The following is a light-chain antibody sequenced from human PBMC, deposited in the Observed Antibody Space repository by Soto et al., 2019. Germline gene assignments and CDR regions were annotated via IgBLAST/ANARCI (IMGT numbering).Light chain of an antibody. J-gene: IGLJ1*01. CDR1: KLGEKY. CDR3: QSWDSSTASNV. V-gene: IGLV3-1*01. Sequence: SYELTQPHSVSVSPGQTASITCYGDKLGEKYACWYQQKPGQSPVLVIYQDSKRASGIPDRFSGTNSGNTATLTISGTQDSDEADYYCQSWDSSTASNVFGNGTKVTVL. CDR2: QDS.